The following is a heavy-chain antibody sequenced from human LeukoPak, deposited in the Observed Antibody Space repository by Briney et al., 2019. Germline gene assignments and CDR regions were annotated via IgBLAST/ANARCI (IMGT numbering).Heavy chain of an antibody. D-gene: IGHD1-26*01. CDR3: ARGVGGCSAFDN. CDR1: GFSVSSSY. Sequence: GGSLRLSCVVSGFSVSSSYINWVRQAPGQGLEWVSVIYSGGSTFYADSVKDRFTISRDNSENTVYLQMNSLRAVDTAVYYCARGVGGCSAFDNWGQGTMVTVSS. V-gene: IGHV3-53*01. CDR2: IYSGGST. J-gene: IGHJ3*02.